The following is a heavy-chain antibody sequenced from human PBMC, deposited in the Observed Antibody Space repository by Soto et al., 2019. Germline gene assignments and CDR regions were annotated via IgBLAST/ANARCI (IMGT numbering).Heavy chain of an antibody. D-gene: IGHD3-16*01. Sequence: PGGSLRLSCAASGFPFSLYGMSWVRQAPGKGLEWVSTISGSGDSTYYADSVKGHFTISRDNSKNTLYLQMNSLRVEDTAVYYCAKDLSSLWRALFDYWGQGTLVTVSS. V-gene: IGHV3-23*01. CDR1: GFPFSLYG. J-gene: IGHJ4*02. CDR2: ISGSGDST. CDR3: AKDLSSLWRALFDY.